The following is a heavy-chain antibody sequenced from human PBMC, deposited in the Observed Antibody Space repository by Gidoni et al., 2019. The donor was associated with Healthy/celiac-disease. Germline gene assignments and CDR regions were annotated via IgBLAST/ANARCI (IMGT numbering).Heavy chain of an antibody. CDR1: GYTFTSYG. V-gene: IGHV1-18*01. D-gene: IGHD5-18*01. CDR3: ARDYSGYSYGYNGY. J-gene: IGHJ4*02. CDR2: ISAYNGNT. Sequence: QVQLVQSGAEVKKPGASVKVSCQASGYTFTSYGISWVRQAPGQWLEWMGWISAYNGNTNYAQKLQGRVTMTTDTSTSTAYMELRSLRSDDTAVYYCARDYSGYSYGYNGYWGQGTLVTVSS.